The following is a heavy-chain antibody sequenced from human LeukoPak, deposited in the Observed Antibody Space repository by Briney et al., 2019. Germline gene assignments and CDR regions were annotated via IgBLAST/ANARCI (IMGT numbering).Heavy chain of an antibody. CDR1: GSSLHDLP. Sequence: ASVKVSCKLSGSSLHDLPIQWVRQAGTKGLEWMAGFDPENAEIVYAQKFQGRVTMTEDTSTDKAYLELTSLTSDDTALYYCATRGSDFWSGFDHWGQGTQVTVSS. CDR2: FDPENAEI. V-gene: IGHV1-24*01. CDR3: ATRGSDFWSGFDH. J-gene: IGHJ4*02. D-gene: IGHD3-3*01.